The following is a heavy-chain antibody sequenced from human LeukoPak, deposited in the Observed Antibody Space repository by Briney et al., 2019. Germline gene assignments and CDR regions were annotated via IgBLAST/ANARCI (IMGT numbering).Heavy chain of an antibody. D-gene: IGHD3-16*02. CDR2: ISSSSSTI. Sequence: PGGSLRLSCAASGFTFSSYSTNWVRQAPGKGLEWVSYISSSSSTIYYADSVKGRFTISRDNAKNSLYLQMNSLRAEDTAVYYCARGGYRDAFDIWGQGTMVTVSS. CDR3: ARGGYRDAFDI. J-gene: IGHJ3*02. CDR1: GFTFSSYS. V-gene: IGHV3-48*01.